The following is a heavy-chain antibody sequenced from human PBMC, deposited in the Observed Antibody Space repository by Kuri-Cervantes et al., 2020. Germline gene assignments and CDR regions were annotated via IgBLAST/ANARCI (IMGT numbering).Heavy chain of an antibody. CDR2: INPNSGGT. CDR1: GYTFTGYY. J-gene: IGHJ6*02. Sequence: ASVLDFCRASGYTFTGYYMHWVRQAAGQGLEWMGWINPNSGGTNYGQKFQGRVTMTRDTSISTAYMELSRLRSDDTAVYYCARDRRYSSSWSFYGMDVWGQGTTVTVSS. D-gene: IGHD6-13*01. V-gene: IGHV1-2*02. CDR3: ARDRRYSSSWSFYGMDV.